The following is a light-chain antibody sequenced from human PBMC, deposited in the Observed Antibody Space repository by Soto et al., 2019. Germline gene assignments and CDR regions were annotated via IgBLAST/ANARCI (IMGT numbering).Light chain of an antibody. CDR2: EGG. Sequence: QSSLTQPASVSGSPVQSITISCTGPSSGVWSYNLFSWYQQHPGKAPKLLIYEGGRRPSGFSDRFSGSKSDNTASLTISGLQDEDEDDYYCCPYAGGNXFYVFGTGTKVXV. V-gene: IGLV2-23*01. CDR1: SSGVWSYNL. J-gene: IGLJ1*01. CDR3: CPYAGGNXFYV.